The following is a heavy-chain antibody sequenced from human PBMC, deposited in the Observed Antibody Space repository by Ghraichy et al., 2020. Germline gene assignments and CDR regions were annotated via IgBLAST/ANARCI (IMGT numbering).Heavy chain of an antibody. CDR1: GDSISSRNFY. CDR3: ARRALGEFPFDS. V-gene: IGHV4-39*01. Sequence: ETLSLTCTVSGDSISSRNFYWGWVRQPPGKGLEWIGSFYSSGTTYYIPSLRSRATISVDTSSNQFSLRLTSVTAADTAVYYCARRALGEFPFDSWGQGTLVTVSS. CDR2: FYSSGTT. D-gene: IGHD3-16*01. J-gene: IGHJ4*02.